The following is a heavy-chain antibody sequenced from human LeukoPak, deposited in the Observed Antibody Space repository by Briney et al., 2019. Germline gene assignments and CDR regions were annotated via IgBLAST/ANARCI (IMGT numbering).Heavy chain of an antibody. Sequence: GGSLRLSCAASGFTFSSYGMHWVRQAPGKGLEWVAIISYDGNNKYYADSVKGRFTISRDNSKNTLYLQMNSLRAEDTAVYYCAKDQAAAGTLYYYYYGMDVWGQGTTVTVSS. CDR2: ISYDGNNK. CDR1: GFTFSSYG. V-gene: IGHV3-30*18. D-gene: IGHD6-13*01. CDR3: AKDQAAAGTLYYYYYGMDV. J-gene: IGHJ6*02.